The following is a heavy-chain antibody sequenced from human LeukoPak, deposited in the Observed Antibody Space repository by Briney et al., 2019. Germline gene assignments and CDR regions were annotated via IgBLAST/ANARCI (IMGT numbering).Heavy chain of an antibody. Sequence: KPGGSLRLSCAASGFTFSDYYMSWIRQAPGKGLEWVSYITSSGTIIYYADSVKGRFTISRDNAKNSLYLQMNSLRAEDTAVYYCAREGWPRGMDYYGMDVWGQKPTVTV. CDR3: AREGWPRGMDYYGMDV. J-gene: IGHJ6*01. V-gene: IGHV3-11*01. D-gene: IGHD3-10*01. CDR2: ITSSGTII. CDR1: GFTFSDYY.